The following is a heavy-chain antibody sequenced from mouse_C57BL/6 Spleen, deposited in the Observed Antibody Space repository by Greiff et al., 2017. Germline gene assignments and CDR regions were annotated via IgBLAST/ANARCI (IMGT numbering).Heavy chain of an antibody. CDR1: GYTFTSYW. J-gene: IGHJ3*01. CDR3: ARANYDEEAWFAY. D-gene: IGHD2-4*01. V-gene: IGHV1-55*01. Sequence: QVQLQQPGAELVKPGASVKMSCKASGYTFTSYWITWVKQRPGQGLEWIGDIYPGSGSTNYNEKFKSKATLTVDTSSSTAYMQLSSRTSEDSAVYYCARANYDEEAWFAYWGQGTLVTVSA. CDR2: IYPGSGST.